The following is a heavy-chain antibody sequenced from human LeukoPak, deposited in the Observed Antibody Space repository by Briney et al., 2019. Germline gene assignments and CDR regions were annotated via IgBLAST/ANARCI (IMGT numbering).Heavy chain of an antibody. V-gene: IGHV1-2*02. CDR2: INSNSGGT. CDR1: GYTFTGHY. D-gene: IGHD3-22*01. CDR3: ARAVFYYYDSSGYYRTQNWFDP. J-gene: IGHJ5*02. Sequence: ASVKVSCKAFGYTFTGHYMQWVRQAPGQGLEGIGWINSNSGGTHYAQKFQGRVTMTRATSISTAYMELSRLRSDDTAVYYCARAVFYYYDSSGYYRTQNWFDPWGQGTLVTVSS.